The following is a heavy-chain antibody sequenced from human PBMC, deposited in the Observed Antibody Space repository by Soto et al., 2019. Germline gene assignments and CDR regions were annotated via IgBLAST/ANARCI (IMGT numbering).Heavy chain of an antibody. CDR3: ARQYGSGSFDY. Sequence: GESLKISCKGSGYSFAIYWIGWMRQMPGKGLEWMGIIYPDDSDIRYSPSFQGQVTVSADKSISTAYLQWGSLKASDTAIYYCARQYGSGSFDYWGQGTLVTVSS. D-gene: IGHD3-10*01. CDR1: GYSFAIYW. V-gene: IGHV5-51*01. J-gene: IGHJ4*02. CDR2: IYPDDSDI.